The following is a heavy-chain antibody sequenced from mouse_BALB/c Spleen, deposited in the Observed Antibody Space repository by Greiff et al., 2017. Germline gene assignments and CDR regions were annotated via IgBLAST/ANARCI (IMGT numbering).Heavy chain of an antibody. CDR2: ISYSGSN. Sequence: EVKLMESGPGLVKPSQSLSLTCTVTGYSITSDYAWNWIRQFPGNKLEWMGYISYSGSNSYNPTLKSRISITQDTSKNQFFLQLNSVTTEDTTTYYCARGHKGFAYWGQGTLVTVSA. D-gene: IGHD1-3*01. V-gene: IGHV3-2*02. J-gene: IGHJ3*01. CDR1: GYSITSDYA. CDR3: ARGHKGFAY.